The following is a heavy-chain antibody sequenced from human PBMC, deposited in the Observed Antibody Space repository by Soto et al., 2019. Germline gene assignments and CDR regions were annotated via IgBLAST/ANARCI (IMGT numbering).Heavy chain of an antibody. Sequence: QVQLVGSGGGVVQPGTSLRLSCAASGFTFSIYAMHWVRQAPEKGLEWVAVISSAGTNKNHADSVRGRFSISRANSNHMLHLQMNNMRVDDTAVYYCVRSNSEAGWGQFDDWGQGTLVTVAS. CDR1: GFTFSIYA. V-gene: IGHV3-30-3*01. CDR2: ISSAGTNK. CDR3: VRSNSEAGWGQFDD. D-gene: IGHD3-16*01. J-gene: IGHJ4*02.